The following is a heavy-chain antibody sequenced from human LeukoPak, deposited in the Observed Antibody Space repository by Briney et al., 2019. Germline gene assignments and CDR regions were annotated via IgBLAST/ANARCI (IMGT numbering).Heavy chain of an antibody. V-gene: IGHV3-48*03. J-gene: IGHJ4*02. D-gene: IGHD5-24*01. CDR2: ISSSGSTI. CDR1: GFTFSSYE. CDR3: ARSNPRGDGYNWGFDY. Sequence: GGSLRLSCAASGFTFSSYEMNWVRQAPGKGLEWVSYISSSGSTIYYADSVKGRFTISRDNAKNSLYLQMNSLRAEDTAVYYCARSNPRGDGYNWGFDYWGQGTLVTVSS.